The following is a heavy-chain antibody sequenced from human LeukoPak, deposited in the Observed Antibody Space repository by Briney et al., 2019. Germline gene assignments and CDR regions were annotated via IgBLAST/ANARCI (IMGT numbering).Heavy chain of an antibody. D-gene: IGHD1-26*01. J-gene: IGHJ4*02. Sequence: EGSLRLSCAASGFIFSSYWMHWVRQAPGKGLVWVSRINSDVSSTSYADSVKGRFTISRDNAKNTLYLQMNSLRAEDTAVYFCAKYSGSYYYPPNWDSWGQGTLVTVSS. CDR3: AKYSGSYYYPPNWDS. V-gene: IGHV3-74*01. CDR2: INSDVSST. CDR1: GFIFSSYW.